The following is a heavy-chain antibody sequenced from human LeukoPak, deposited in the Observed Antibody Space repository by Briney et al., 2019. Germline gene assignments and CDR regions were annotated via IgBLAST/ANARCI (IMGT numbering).Heavy chain of an antibody. CDR1: GFTFSSYW. V-gene: IGHV3-7*01. D-gene: IGHD4-11*01. CDR2: IKQDGSEK. Sequence: TGGSLRLSCAASGFTFSSYWMSWVRQAPGKGLEWVANIKQDGSEKYYVDSVKGRFTISRDNAQNSLYLQMNSLRAEDTAVYYCARDLREDYSNYLTYWGQGTLVTVSS. J-gene: IGHJ4*02. CDR3: ARDLREDYSNYLTY.